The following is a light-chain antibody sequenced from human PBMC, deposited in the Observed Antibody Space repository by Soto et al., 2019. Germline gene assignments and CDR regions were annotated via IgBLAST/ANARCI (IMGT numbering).Light chain of an antibody. J-gene: IGLJ1*01. V-gene: IGLV7-46*01. CDR2: DTD. CDR3: LLSYTGRLYV. CDR1: TGPVTNGHF. Sequence: QAVVTHEPSLTVSPGGTVTLTCGSSTGPVTNGHFPYWFQQKPGQAPRPLIYDTDNKHSWTPARFSASLLGDKAALTLSGALPEDEADYYCLLSYTGRLYVFGPGTKVTVL.